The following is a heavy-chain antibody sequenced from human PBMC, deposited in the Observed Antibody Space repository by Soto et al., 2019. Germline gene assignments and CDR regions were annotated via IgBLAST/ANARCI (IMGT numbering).Heavy chain of an antibody. CDR1: GFSLSTSGVG. J-gene: IGHJ6*02. V-gene: IGHV2-5*01. CDR3: AHSGGIAVAGVFYYYYYGMDV. CDR2: IYWNDDK. Sequence: QITLKESGPTLVKPTQTLTLTCTFSGFSLSTSGVGVGWIRQPPGKALEWLALIYWNDDKRYSPSLKSRLTITMDTSKNQVVLTMTNMDPVDTATYYSAHSGGIAVAGVFYYYYYGMDVWGQGTTVTVSS. D-gene: IGHD6-19*01.